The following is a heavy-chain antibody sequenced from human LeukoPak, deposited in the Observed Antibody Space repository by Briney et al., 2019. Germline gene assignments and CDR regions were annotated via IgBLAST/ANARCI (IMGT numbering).Heavy chain of an antibody. J-gene: IGHJ4*02. D-gene: IGHD5-18*01. CDR1: GGSFSGYY. CDR2: INHSGST. Sequence: PSETLSLTCAVSGGSFSGYYWSWIRQPPGKGLEWIGEINHSGSTNYNPSLKSRVTISVDTSTNQFSLKLSSETAADTAAYYCARVPFIRTAWFLTKGYFDYWGQGTLVTVSS. V-gene: IGHV4-34*01. CDR3: ARVPFIRTAWFLTKGYFDY.